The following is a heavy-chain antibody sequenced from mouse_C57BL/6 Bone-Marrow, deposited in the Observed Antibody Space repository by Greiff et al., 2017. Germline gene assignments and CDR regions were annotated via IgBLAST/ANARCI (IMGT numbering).Heavy chain of an antibody. CDR3: AGNDDYGFAY. V-gene: IGHV14-3*01. J-gene: IGHJ3*01. CDR1: GFNFTNSY. CDR2: IDPANGNT. D-gene: IGHD2-4*01. Sequence: VQLQQSVAELVRPGASVKLSCTASGFNFTNSYMHWVKQRPEQGLEWIGRIDPANGNTKYAPKFQGKATITADTSSNTAYMQLSSLTSEDTGIYYCAGNDDYGFAYWGQGTLVTVSA.